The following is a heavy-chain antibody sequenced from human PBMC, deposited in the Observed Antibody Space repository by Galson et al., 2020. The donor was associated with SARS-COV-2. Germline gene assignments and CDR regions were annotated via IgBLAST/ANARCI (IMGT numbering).Heavy chain of an antibody. V-gene: IGHV3-21*01. CDR3: ASNSGSSPTVYYYYGVDV. J-gene: IGHJ6*02. CDR1: GFTFSSYS. Sequence: KIGESLKISCAASGFTFSSYSMNWVRQAPGKGLEWVSSISSSSSYIYYADSVKGRFTISRDNAKNSLYLQMNSLRAEDTAVYYCASNSGSSPTVYYYYGVDVWGQGTTVTVSS. D-gene: IGHD1-26*01. CDR2: ISSSSSYI.